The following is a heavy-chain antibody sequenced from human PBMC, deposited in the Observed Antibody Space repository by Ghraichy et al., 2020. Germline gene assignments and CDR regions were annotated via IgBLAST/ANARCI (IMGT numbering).Heavy chain of an antibody. Sequence: SETLSLTCAVYGGSFSGYYWSWIRQLPGKGLEWIGEINHSGSTNYNPSLKSRVTISVDTSKNQFSLKLSSVTAADTAVYYCARTPPLEWLFLFDYWGQGTLVTVSS. J-gene: IGHJ4*02. V-gene: IGHV4-34*01. CDR2: INHSGST. CDR3: ARTPPLEWLFLFDY. CDR1: GGSFSGYY. D-gene: IGHD3-3*01.